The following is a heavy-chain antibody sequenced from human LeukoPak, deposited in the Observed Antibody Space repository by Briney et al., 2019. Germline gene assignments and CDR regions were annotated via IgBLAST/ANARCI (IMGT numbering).Heavy chain of an antibody. CDR2: IRYDGSNK. CDR3: AKDHSGSYNYFDY. J-gene: IGHJ4*02. D-gene: IGHD1-26*01. CDR1: GFTFSSYG. Sequence: PGGSLRLSCAASGFTFSSYGMHWVRQAPGKGLEWVAFIRYDGSNKFYADSVKGRFTISRDNSENTLYLQMNSLRAEDTALYYCAKDHSGSYNYFDYWGQGTLVTVSS. V-gene: IGHV3-30*02.